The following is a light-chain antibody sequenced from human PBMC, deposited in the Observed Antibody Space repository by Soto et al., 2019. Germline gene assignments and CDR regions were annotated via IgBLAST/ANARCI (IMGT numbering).Light chain of an antibody. J-gene: IGLJ1*01. CDR1: SSDVGGYDY. CDR3: SSYTSDSTHV. CDR2: EVI. V-gene: IGLV2-14*01. Sequence: QYALTQPASVSGSPGQSITISCIGTSSDVGGYDYVSWYQQNPGKAPKLIIYEVINRPSGVSSRFSGSKSGNTASLTISGLQAEDEADYYCSSYTSDSTHVFGSGTKLTV.